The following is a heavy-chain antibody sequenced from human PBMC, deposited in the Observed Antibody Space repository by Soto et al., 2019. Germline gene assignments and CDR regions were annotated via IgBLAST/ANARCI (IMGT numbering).Heavy chain of an antibody. J-gene: IGHJ4*02. CDR3: ARYFRGSGRYFFDH. CDR2: IKQDGSGT. D-gene: IGHD6-19*01. Sequence: PGGSLRLSCAASGFTFSSYWMSWVRQAPGKGLEWVANIKQDGSGTYYVDSVKGRFTISRDNAKNSLYLQMNSLRAEDTAVYYCARYFRGSGRYFFDHWGQGTLVTVSS. V-gene: IGHV3-7*03. CDR1: GFTFSSYW.